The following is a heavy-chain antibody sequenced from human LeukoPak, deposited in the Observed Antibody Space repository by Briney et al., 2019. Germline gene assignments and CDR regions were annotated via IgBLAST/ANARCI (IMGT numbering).Heavy chain of an antibody. J-gene: IGHJ3*02. V-gene: IGHV3-30-3*01. CDR3: GRVGGRSKAAKGDAFDI. CDR2: ISYDGSNK. Sequence: PGGSLRLSCATSGFTFSNYAMHWVRQAPGKGLEWVAVISYDGSNKYYADSVKGRFTISRDNAQNSTYLQMNSLRAEDTAVYYCGRVGGRSKAAKGDAFDIWGQGTMVVVSS. CDR1: GFTFSNYA. D-gene: IGHD6-6*01.